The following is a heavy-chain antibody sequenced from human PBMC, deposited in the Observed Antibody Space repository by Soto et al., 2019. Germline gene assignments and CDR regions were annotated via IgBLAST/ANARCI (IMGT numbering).Heavy chain of an antibody. CDR3: ARAPDYGDYDAFDI. V-gene: IGHV4-4*02. D-gene: IGHD4-17*01. Sequence: PSETLSLTCTVSGGSISSYWWSWVRQPPGKGLEWIGEINHSGSTNYNPSLKSRVTISVDNSKNQFSLKLSSVTAADTAVYYCARAPDYGDYDAFDIWGQGTMVTVSS. CDR2: INHSGST. CDR1: GGSISSYW. J-gene: IGHJ3*02.